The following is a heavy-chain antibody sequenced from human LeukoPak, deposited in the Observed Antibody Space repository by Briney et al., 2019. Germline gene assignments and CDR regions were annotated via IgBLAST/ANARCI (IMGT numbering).Heavy chain of an antibody. D-gene: IGHD1-26*01. CDR2: ISYDGGNK. V-gene: IGHV3-30-3*01. Sequence: SLRLSCSASGFTFSSYAMHWVRQAPGKGLGWVAIISYDGGNKYYADSVKGRFTISRDNSKNTLYLQMNSLRDEETAVYYCAQKGSGSLFQHWGQGTLVTVSS. CDR3: AQKGSGSLFQH. CDR1: GFTFSSYA. J-gene: IGHJ1*01.